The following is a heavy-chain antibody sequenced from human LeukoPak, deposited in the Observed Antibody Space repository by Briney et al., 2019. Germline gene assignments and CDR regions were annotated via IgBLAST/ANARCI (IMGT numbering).Heavy chain of an antibody. Sequence: GGSLRLSCAASGLTVRTNGMHWVRQPPGQGLEWVAAIDSDGNRRYYADSVKGRFTVSRDIYKNTVDLQIDSLRAEDTAAYFCARDLNQWSIQFDSRGQGTLVTVAS. CDR2: IDSDGNRR. V-gene: IGHV3-33*01. D-gene: IGHD2-15*01. CDR1: GLTVRTNG. J-gene: IGHJ5*01. CDR3: ARDLNQWSIQFDS.